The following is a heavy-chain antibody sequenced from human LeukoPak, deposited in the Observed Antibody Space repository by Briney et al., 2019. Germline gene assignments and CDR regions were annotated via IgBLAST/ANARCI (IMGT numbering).Heavy chain of an antibody. Sequence: PGGSLRLSCAASGFTFSSYWMSWVRQAPGKGLEWVASINEDGSGKFSVGSVKDRITISRDNTRNSLDLQINSLTVEDTAIYYCARDDGDVWGTGTTVTVSS. CDR1: GFTFSSYW. CDR2: INEDGSGK. V-gene: IGHV3-7*01. CDR3: ARDDGDV. J-gene: IGHJ6*04.